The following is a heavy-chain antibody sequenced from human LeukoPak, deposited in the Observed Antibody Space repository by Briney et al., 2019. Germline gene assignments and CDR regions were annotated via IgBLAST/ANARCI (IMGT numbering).Heavy chain of an antibody. V-gene: IGHV4-30-4*01. CDR3: ARAGGYYDSSAFDY. J-gene: IGHJ4*02. CDR1: GGSISSGDYY. CDR2: IYYSGST. D-gene: IGHD3-22*01. Sequence: PSETLSLTCTVSGGSISSGDYYWSWIRQPPGKGLEWIGYIYYSGSTYYNPSLKSRVTISVDTSKNQFSLKLSSVTAADTAVYYCARAGGYYDSSAFDYWGQGTLVTVSS.